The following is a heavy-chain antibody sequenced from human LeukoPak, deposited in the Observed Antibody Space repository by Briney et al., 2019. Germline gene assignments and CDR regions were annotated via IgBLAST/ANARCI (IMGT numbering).Heavy chain of an antibody. Sequence: SETLSLTCAVYGGSFSGYYWRWIRQFPGKGLEWIGEIHHSGSTNYNPSLKSRVTISVDTSKNQFSLKLSSVTAADTAVYYCASLRTVRGVSWGQGTLVTVSS. V-gene: IGHV4-34*01. CDR2: IHHSGST. J-gene: IGHJ4*02. CDR3: ASLRTVRGVS. CDR1: GGSFSGYY. D-gene: IGHD3-10*01.